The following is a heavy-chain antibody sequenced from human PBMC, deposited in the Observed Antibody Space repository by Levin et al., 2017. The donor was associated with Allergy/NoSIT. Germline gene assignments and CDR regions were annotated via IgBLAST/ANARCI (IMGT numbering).Heavy chain of an antibody. V-gene: IGHV3-21*01. J-gene: IGHJ1*01. CDR3: ARVFGIDDILTGYPGGEYFQY. CDR2: ISGSSGHI. Sequence: KPGGSLRLSCAASGFTFSSFSMNWVRQAPGKGLEWVSSISGSSGHIYYADSVKGRFTISRDNAENSLYLQMNSLRAEDTAVYHCARVFGIDDILTGYPGGEYFQYWGQGTLVTVSS. CDR1: GFTFSSFS. D-gene: IGHD3-9*01.